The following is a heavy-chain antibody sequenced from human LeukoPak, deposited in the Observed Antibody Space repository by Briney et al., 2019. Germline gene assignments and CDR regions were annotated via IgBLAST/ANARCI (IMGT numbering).Heavy chain of an antibody. Sequence: ASVKVSCKASRYTFTGYYMHWVRQAPGQGLEWMGWINPNSGGTNYAQKFQGRVTMTRDTSISTAYMELSRLRSDDTAVYYCARERPYYYDSSGYYLKYFQHWGQGTLVTVSS. V-gene: IGHV1-2*02. CDR2: INPNSGGT. J-gene: IGHJ1*01. CDR3: ARERPYYYDSSGYYLKYFQH. D-gene: IGHD3-22*01. CDR1: RYTFTGYY.